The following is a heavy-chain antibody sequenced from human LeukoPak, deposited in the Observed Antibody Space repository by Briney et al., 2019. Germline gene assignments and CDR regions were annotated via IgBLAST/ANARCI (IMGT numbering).Heavy chain of an antibody. D-gene: IGHD2-21*02. Sequence: PGGSLRLSCAASGFTFSSYAMSWVRQAPGKGLEWVSSISSSGRNTYYSDSVKGRFTISRDNSKNTLYLQMSSLRAQDAAVYYCAKRDRPCSAHCSAVYYFDYWVQGTLVTVSS. CDR3: AKRDRPCSAHCSAVYYFDY. V-gene: IGHV3-23*01. CDR2: ISSSGRNT. J-gene: IGHJ4*02. CDR1: GFTFSSYA.